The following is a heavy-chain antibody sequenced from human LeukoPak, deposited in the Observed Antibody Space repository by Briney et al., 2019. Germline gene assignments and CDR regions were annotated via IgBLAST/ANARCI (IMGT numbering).Heavy chain of an antibody. CDR1: GFTFSSYS. Sequence: PGGSLRLSCAASGFTFSSYSMNWVRQAPGKGLEWVSSISSSSSYIHYADSVTGRFTISRENSKNTLYLQMISLRTEDTAVYYCARDVVPYYYYYMDVWGKGTTVTVSS. D-gene: IGHD2-21*01. CDR3: ARDVVPYYYYYMDV. CDR2: ISSSSSYI. V-gene: IGHV3-21*01. J-gene: IGHJ6*03.